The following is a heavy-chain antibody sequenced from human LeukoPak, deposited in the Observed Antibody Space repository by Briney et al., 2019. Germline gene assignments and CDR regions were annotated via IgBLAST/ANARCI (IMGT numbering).Heavy chain of an antibody. CDR2: IKQDGSEK. CDR1: GFTFSSYA. D-gene: IGHD3-16*01. CDR3: ATERAGERPRPLLSYYYMDV. V-gene: IGHV3-7*01. Sequence: QSGGSLRLSCAASGFTFSSYAMSWVRQAPGKGLEWVANIKQDGSEKHYVDSVKGRFTISRDNAKNSLYLQMNSLRAEDTAVYYCATERAGERPRPLLSYYYMDVWGKGTTVTISS. J-gene: IGHJ6*03.